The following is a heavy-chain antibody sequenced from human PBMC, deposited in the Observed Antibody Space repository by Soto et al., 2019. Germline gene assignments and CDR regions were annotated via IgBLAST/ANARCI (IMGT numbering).Heavy chain of an antibody. CDR3: ARVWGAWTDIVVVVATGGYYYYYGMDV. J-gene: IGHJ6*02. D-gene: IGHD2-15*01. CDR1: GYTFTSYG. Sequence: GASVKVSCKASGYTFTSYGISWVRQAPGQGLEWMGWISAYNGNTNYAQKLQGRVTMTTDTSTSTAYMELRSLRSDDTAVYYCARVWGAWTDIVVVVATGGYYYYYGMDVWVQVTTVTVSS. V-gene: IGHV1-18*01. CDR2: ISAYNGNT.